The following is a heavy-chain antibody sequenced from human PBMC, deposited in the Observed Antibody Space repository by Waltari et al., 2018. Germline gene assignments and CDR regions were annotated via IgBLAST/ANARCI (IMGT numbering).Heavy chain of an antibody. J-gene: IGHJ2*01. D-gene: IGHD6-19*01. Sequence: QVQLQESGPGLVKPSQTLSLTCTVSGGSISSGSYYWSWIRQPAGKGLEWIGRIYTSGSTNYNPSLKSRVTISVDTSKSQFYLKLNSVTAADTAVYYCARGGQYTSGWNWYFDVWGRGTLVTVYS. CDR1: GGSISSGSYY. V-gene: IGHV4-61*02. CDR3: ARGGQYTSGWNWYFDV. CDR2: IYTSGST.